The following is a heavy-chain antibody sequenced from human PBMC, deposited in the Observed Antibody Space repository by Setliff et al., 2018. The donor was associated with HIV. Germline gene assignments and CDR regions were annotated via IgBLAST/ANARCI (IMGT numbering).Heavy chain of an antibody. D-gene: IGHD6-13*01. Sequence: ASVKVSCKASGYTFSYYAVNWVRQAPGQGLEWMGRINTNTGNPTYAQGFSGRFVFSLATSVSTAYLQISSLKPEDTAMYYCARPTRYSSSWHDAFDIWGQGTMVTVSS. J-gene: IGHJ3*02. CDR3: ARPTRYSSSWHDAFDI. V-gene: IGHV7-4-1*02. CDR2: INTNTGNP. CDR1: GYTFSYYA.